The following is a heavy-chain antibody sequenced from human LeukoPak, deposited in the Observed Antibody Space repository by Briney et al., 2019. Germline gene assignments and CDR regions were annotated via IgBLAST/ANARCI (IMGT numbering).Heavy chain of an antibody. CDR1: GFTFSSYG. CDR3: AKDRGGCSSTSCYYFDS. CDR2: TSYDGSNK. Sequence: GGSLRLSCAASGFTFSSYGMHWVRQAPGKGLEGVAVTSYDGSNKYYADSVKGRFTISRDNSKNTLYLQMNSLRAEDTAVYYCAKDRGGCSSTSCYYFDSWGQGTLVTVSS. V-gene: IGHV3-30*18. J-gene: IGHJ4*02. D-gene: IGHD2-2*01.